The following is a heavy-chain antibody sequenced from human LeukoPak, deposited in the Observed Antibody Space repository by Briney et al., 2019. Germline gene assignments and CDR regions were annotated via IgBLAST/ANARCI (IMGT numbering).Heavy chain of an antibody. J-gene: IGHJ4*02. CDR3: ARSDPTATTILFDY. CDR2: INTNTGNP. Sequence: ASVKVSCKASGYTFTSYAMNWVRQAPGQGLEWMGWINTNTGNPTYAQGFTGRFVFSLDTSVSTAYLQISSLKAEDTAVYYCARSDPTATTILFDYWGQGTLVTVSS. V-gene: IGHV7-4-1*02. CDR1: GYTFTSYA. D-gene: IGHD1-26*01.